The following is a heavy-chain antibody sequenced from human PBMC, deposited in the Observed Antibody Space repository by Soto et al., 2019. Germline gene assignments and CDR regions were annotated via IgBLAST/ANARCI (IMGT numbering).Heavy chain of an antibody. V-gene: IGHV1-69*08. J-gene: IGHJ6*02. Sequence: QVQLVQSGAEVKKPGSSVKVSCKASGGTFSSYTISWVRQALGQGLEWMGRIIPILGIANYAQKFQGRVTITADKSTSTAYMELSSLRSEDTAVYYCARDPPLRGEVWDYYYYYGMDVWGQGTTVTVSS. CDR3: ARDPPLRGEVWDYYYYYGMDV. CDR2: IIPILGIA. D-gene: IGHD3-16*01. CDR1: GGTFSSYT.